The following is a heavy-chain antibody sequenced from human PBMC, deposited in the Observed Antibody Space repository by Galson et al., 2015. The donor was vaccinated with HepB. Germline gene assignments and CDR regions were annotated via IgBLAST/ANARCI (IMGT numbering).Heavy chain of an antibody. CDR2: ISAYNGNT. D-gene: IGHD7-27*01. CDR3: ARGDWGWGGFDD. CDR1: GYTFTNYG. J-gene: IGHJ4*02. Sequence: SVKVSCKASGYTFTNYGISWVRQAPGQGLQWMGWISAYNGNTHYAQKLQGRVTMTTDTSTSTAYMKLRSLRSDDTAVYYCARGDWGWGGFDDWGQGTLVTVSS. V-gene: IGHV1-18*01.